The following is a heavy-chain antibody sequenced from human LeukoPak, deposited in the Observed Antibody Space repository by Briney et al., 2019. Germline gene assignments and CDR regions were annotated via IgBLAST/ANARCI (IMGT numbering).Heavy chain of an antibody. D-gene: IGHD5-12*01. CDR3: AKDIGGYGRFLFDY. CDR2: ISWNSGSI. CDR1: GFTFDDYA. J-gene: IGHJ4*02. Sequence: GGSLRLSCAASGFTFDDYAMHWVRQVPGKGLEWVSGISWNSGSIGYADSVKGRFTISRDNAKNSLYLQMNSLRAEDTALYYCAKDIGGYGRFLFDYWGQGTLVTVSS. V-gene: IGHV3-9*01.